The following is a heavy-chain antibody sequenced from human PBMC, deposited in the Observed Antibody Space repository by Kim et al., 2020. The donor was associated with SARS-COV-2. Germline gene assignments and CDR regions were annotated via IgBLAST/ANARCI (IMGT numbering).Heavy chain of an antibody. J-gene: IGHJ4*02. CDR3: VKGAWLDY. CDR2: IKGRDDST. D-gene: IGHD5-12*01. CDR1: GFSFGTFD. V-gene: IGHV3-23*01. Sequence: GGSLRLSCVASGFSFGTFDMSWVRQAPGKGLKWVSVIKGRDDSTYYAESVKGRFTVSRDSARNTLYLQINSLRSDDPAIHYCVKGAWLDYWCPVTLVTVS.